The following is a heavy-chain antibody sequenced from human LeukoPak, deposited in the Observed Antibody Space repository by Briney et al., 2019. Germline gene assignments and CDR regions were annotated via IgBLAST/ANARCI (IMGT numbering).Heavy chain of an antibody. CDR3: ARDLDVVVTAIRYYGMDV. CDR1: GYTFTSYY. J-gene: IGHJ6*02. D-gene: IGHD2-21*02. Sequence: ASVKVSCKASGYTFTSYYMHWVRHAPGQGLEWMGIVNPSGSSTSYAQKFQGRVTMTRATSTSTVYMELSSLRSEDTAVYYCARDLDVVVTAIRYYGMDVWGQGTTVTVSS. CDR2: VNPSGSST. V-gene: IGHV1-46*01.